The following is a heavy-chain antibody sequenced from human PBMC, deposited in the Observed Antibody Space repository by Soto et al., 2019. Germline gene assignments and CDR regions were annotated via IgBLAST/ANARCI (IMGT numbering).Heavy chain of an antibody. CDR2: IYHSGST. V-gene: IGHV4-31*03. J-gene: IGHJ5*02. Sequence: QVQLQESGPGLVKPSQTLSLTCTVSGGSISSGGYYWSWIRQHPGKGLEWIGYIYHSGSTYYNPALKSRVTISVDTSKKQFPLKLSSVNAADTAVYYCARGSVPGWFDPWGQGTLVTVSS. D-gene: IGHD3-10*01. CDR1: GGSISSGGYY. CDR3: ARGSVPGWFDP.